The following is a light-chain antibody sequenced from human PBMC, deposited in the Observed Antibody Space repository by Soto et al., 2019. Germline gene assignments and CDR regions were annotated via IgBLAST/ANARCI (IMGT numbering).Light chain of an antibody. J-gene: IGLJ2*01. Sequence: QSALTQPPSASGSPGQSVTISCTGTSSDVGGYNYVSWYQRHPGKAPKLIIYEVSKRPSGVPDRFSGSKSGNTASLAVSGLQAEYEADYYCSSYGGSNNLVFGGGTKLTVL. CDR1: SSDVGGYNY. CDR2: EVS. V-gene: IGLV2-8*01. CDR3: SSYGGSNNLV.